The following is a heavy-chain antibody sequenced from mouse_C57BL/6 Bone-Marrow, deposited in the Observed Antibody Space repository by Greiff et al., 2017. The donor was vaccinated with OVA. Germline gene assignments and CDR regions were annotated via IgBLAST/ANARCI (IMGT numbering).Heavy chain of an antibody. D-gene: IGHD1-3*01. V-gene: IGHV3-6*01. Sequence: EVQLQESGPGLVKPSQSLSLTCSVTGYSIPSGYYWNWIRQFPGNKLEWMGYISYDGSNNYNPSLKNRISITRDTSKNQFFMKLNSVTTEDTATYYCAREEWWYFDVWGTGTTVTVSS. CDR3: AREEWWYFDV. CDR2: ISYDGSN. J-gene: IGHJ1*03. CDR1: GYSIPSGYY.